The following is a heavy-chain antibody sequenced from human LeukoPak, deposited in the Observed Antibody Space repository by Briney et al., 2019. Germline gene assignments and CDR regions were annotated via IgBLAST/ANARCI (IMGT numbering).Heavy chain of an antibody. V-gene: IGHV1-2*02. CDR3: ARGRSAAGAFSKRPELFDP. CDR2: INPKSGGT. Sequence: ASVKVSCKTSGYTFTDYYLHWVRQAPGQGLEWMGWINPKSGGTNYAQNFQGRVTMTRDTSISTAYMELNSQRPDDTAVYYCARGRSAAGAFSKRPELFDPWGQGTRVTVSS. D-gene: IGHD6-13*01. J-gene: IGHJ5*02. CDR1: GYTFTDYY.